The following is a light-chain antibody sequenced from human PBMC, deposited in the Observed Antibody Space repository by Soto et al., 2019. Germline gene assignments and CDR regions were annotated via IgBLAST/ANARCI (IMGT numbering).Light chain of an antibody. CDR2: AAV. V-gene: IGKV1-9*01. CDR1: QGISHS. J-gene: IGKJ4*01. Sequence: DIHLTQSPSLLSASVGDRVTITCRASQGISHSVAWYQQKPGKAPKLLIYAAVVLHGGIPSRLSGSGSATEFIHTSSGLQPEDFATYYCQQVNYYPFTYGGGTRVEIK. CDR3: QQVNYYPFT.